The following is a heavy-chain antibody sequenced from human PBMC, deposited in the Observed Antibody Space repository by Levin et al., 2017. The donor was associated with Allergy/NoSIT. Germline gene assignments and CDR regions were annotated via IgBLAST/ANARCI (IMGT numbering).Heavy chain of an antibody. V-gene: IGHV1-2*02. CDR2: INPNSGGT. J-gene: IGHJ6*02. CDR3: ARELMAKDSNYFYGMDV. CDR1: GYTFTGQY. Sequence: PGGSLRLSCQASGYTFTGQYMYWVRQAPGQGLELMGWINPNSGGTNYAQKFQGRVSMTRDTSISTAYMELRRLNSDDTAVYYCARELMAKDSNYFYGMDVWGQGTTVTVS. D-gene: IGHD5-24*01.